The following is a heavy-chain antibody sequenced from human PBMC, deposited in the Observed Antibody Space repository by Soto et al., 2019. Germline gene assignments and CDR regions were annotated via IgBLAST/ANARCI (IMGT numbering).Heavy chain of an antibody. CDR1: GYTFTSYG. CDR3: ARESDYDILTGSDY. D-gene: IGHD3-9*01. CDR2: ISAYNGNT. V-gene: IGHV1-18*04. J-gene: IGHJ4*02. Sequence: ASVKVSCKTSGYTFTSYGISWVRQAPGQGLEWMGWISAYNGNTNYAQKLQGRVTMTTDTSTSTAYMELRSLRSDDTAVYYCARESDYDILTGSDYWGQGTLVTVSS.